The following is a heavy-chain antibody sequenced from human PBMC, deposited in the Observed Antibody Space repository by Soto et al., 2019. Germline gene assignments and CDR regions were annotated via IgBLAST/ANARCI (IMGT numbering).Heavy chain of an antibody. CDR3: VRGPDYEGYFDY. D-gene: IGHD3-22*01. V-gene: IGHV1-69*12. CDR2: TILPFGTP. J-gene: IGHJ4*02. CDR1: GTTFSNYA. Sequence: QVRLVQSGAEVKKTGSSVKVSCKASGTTFSNYAIGWVRQAPGQGLEWMGGTILPFGTPNYAQKFQGRVTLXAXXSMTTAFMELRGLRSEDTAVYFCVRGPDYEGYFDYWGQGTLVTVSS.